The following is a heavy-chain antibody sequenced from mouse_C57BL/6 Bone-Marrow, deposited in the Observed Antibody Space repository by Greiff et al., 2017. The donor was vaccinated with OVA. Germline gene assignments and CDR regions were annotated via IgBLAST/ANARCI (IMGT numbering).Heavy chain of an antibody. D-gene: IGHD1-1*01. Sequence: DVMLVESGGDLVKPGGSLKLSCAASGFTFSSYGMSWVSQSPDKRLEWVATISSGGSDTNYQDSVKGRVTISRDNAKNTLYMQMSSLTSEDPAMYYCARCPLLLRSYFDYWGQGTTLTVSS. CDR1: GFTFSSYG. CDR2: ISSGGSDT. CDR3: ARCPLLLRSYFDY. V-gene: IGHV5-6*02. J-gene: IGHJ2*01.